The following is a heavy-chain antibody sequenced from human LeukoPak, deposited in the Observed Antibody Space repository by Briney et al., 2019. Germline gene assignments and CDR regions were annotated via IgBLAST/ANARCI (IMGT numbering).Heavy chain of an antibody. Sequence: SETLSLTCAVYGGSFSGYYWSWIRQHPGKGLEWIGYIYYSGSTYYNPSLKSRVTISVDTSKNQFSLKLSSVTAADTAVYYCARDRHDYGDYVWAYWGQGTLVTVSS. J-gene: IGHJ4*02. V-gene: IGHV4-34*01. D-gene: IGHD4-17*01. CDR1: GGSFSGYY. CDR3: ARDRHDYGDYVWAY. CDR2: IYYSGST.